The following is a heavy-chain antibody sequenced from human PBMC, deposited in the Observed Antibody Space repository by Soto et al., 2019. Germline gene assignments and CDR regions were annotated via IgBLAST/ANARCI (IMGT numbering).Heavy chain of an antibody. CDR2: ISYDGSNK. CDR1: GFTFSSYA. D-gene: IGHD2-15*01. Sequence: GGSLRLSCAASGFTFSSYAMHWVRQAPGKGLEWVAVISYDGSNKYYADSVKGRFTISRDNSKNTLYLQMNSLRAEDTAVYYCARPEEYCSGGSCLDYWGQGTLVTVSS. V-gene: IGHV3-30-3*01. J-gene: IGHJ4*02. CDR3: ARPEEYCSGGSCLDY.